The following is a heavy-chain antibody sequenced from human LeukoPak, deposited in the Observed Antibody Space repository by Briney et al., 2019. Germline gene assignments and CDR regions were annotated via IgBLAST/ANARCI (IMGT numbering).Heavy chain of an antibody. CDR3: AREAIAAAGNHWFDP. D-gene: IGHD6-13*01. J-gene: IGHJ5*02. V-gene: IGHV4-59*01. CDR2: VFYSGST. CDR1: GGSISSYY. Sequence: SETLFLTCTVSGGSISSYYWSWIRQPPGKGLEWIGYVFYSGSTNYNPSLKSRVTISVDTSKNQFSLNLSSVTAADTAVYYCAREAIAAAGNHWFDPWGQGILVTVSS.